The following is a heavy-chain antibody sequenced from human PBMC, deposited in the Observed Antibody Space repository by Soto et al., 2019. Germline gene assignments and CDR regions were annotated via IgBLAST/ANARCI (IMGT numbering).Heavy chain of an antibody. D-gene: IGHD4-17*01. V-gene: IGHV3-33*01. Sequence: PGGSLRLSCAASGFTFSSYGMHWVRQAPGKGLEWVAVIWYDGSNKYYADSVKGRFTISRDNSKNTLYLQMNSLRAADTAVYYCARAVYGDFTYDAFDIWGQGTMVTVSS. CDR1: GFTFSSYG. J-gene: IGHJ3*02. CDR3: ARAVYGDFTYDAFDI. CDR2: IWYDGSNK.